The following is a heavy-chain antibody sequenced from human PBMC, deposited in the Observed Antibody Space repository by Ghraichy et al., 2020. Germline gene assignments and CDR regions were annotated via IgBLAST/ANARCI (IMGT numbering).Heavy chain of an antibody. D-gene: IGHD4-23*01. J-gene: IGHJ4*02. CDR3: ARAIVGGGKGVGY. Sequence: GESLNISCATSGFTFSNYWMHWIRQAPGEGLVWVSHIDSDGGSIDYAESVKGRFTITRDNAKNTLYLQMDSLRAEDTAMYYCARAIVGGGKGVGYWGQGTLVTVSS. CDR1: GFTFSNYW. V-gene: IGHV3-74*01. CDR2: IDSDGGSI.